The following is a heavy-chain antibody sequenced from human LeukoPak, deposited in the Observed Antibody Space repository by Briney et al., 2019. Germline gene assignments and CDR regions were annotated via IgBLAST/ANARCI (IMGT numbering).Heavy chain of an antibody. CDR1: GFTFSSYA. Sequence: AGGSLRLSCAASGFTFSSYAMHWVRQAPGKGLEWVAVISYDGSNKYYADSVKGRFTISRDNSKNTLYLQMNSLRAEDTAVYYCARKYGTDYYYGMDVWGQGTTVTVSS. CDR2: ISYDGSNK. D-gene: IGHD3/OR15-3a*01. CDR3: ARKYGTDYYYGMDV. J-gene: IGHJ6*02. V-gene: IGHV3-30-3*01.